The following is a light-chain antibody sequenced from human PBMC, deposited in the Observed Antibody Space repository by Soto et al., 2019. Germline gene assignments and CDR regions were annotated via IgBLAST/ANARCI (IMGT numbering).Light chain of an antibody. CDR3: QQYNNYPRT. J-gene: IGKJ1*01. CDR1: QSVSSN. V-gene: IGKV3-15*01. Sequence: IVMTQSPATLSLSPGERATLSCRASQSVSSNLAWYQQKPGQAPRLLIYGASTRATGIPARFSGSGSGTEFTLTISSLQSEDFAVYYCQQYNNYPRTFGQGTKVDIK. CDR2: GAS.